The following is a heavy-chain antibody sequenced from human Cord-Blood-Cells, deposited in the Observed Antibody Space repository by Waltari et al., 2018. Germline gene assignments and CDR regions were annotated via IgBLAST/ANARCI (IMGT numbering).Heavy chain of an antibody. J-gene: IGHJ4*02. Sequence: EVQLVECGGGLVQPGVSLQLSCADSGFTFSGDAMHCVRQASGKGLEGVGRIRSKANSYATAYAASVKGRFTISRDDSKNTAYLQMNSLKTEDTAVYYCTRRGTGSDYWGQGTLVTVSS. D-gene: IGHD3-9*01. CDR2: IRSKANSYAT. CDR3: TRRGTGSDY. V-gene: IGHV3-73*02. CDR1: GFTFSGDA.